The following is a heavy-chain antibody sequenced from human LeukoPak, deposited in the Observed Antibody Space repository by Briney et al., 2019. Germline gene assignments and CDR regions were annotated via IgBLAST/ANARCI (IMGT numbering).Heavy chain of an antibody. Sequence: SVKVSCKASGGTFSSYAISWVRQAPGQGLEWMGRIIPIFGTANYAQKFQGRVTITTDESTSTAYMELSSLRSEDTAVYYCARDKLIAAAGRFDPWGQGTLVTVSS. D-gene: IGHD6-13*01. CDR2: IIPIFGTA. CDR3: ARDKLIAAAGRFDP. CDR1: GGTFSSYA. V-gene: IGHV1-69*05. J-gene: IGHJ5*02.